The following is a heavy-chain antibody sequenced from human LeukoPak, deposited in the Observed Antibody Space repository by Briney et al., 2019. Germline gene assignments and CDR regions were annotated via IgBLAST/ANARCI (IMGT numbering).Heavy chain of an antibody. CDR2: IYSGGST. D-gene: IGHD4-4*01. CDR3: GRDLFNYSNFGY. CDR1: GFTISSNY. J-gene: IGHJ4*02. Sequence: PGGSLRLSCAASGFTISSNYMSWVRQAPGKGLEWVSVIYSGGSTYYADSVKGRFTISRDNSKNTLYLQMNSLRAEDTAVYYCGRDLFNYSNFGYWGQGTLVTVSS. V-gene: IGHV3-66*01.